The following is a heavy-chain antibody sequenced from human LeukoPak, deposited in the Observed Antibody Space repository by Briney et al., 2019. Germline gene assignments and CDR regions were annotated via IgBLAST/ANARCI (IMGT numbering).Heavy chain of an antibody. J-gene: IGHJ4*02. V-gene: IGHV1-18*04. CDR1: GYTFTGYY. CDR2: ISAYNGNT. Sequence: ASVKVSCKASGYTFTGYYMHWVRQAPGQGLEWMGWISAYNGNTNYAQKLQGRVTMTTDTSTSTAYMELRSLRSDDTAVYYCATSSGSYGLHYFDYWGQGTLVTVSS. CDR3: ATSSGSYGLHYFDY. D-gene: IGHD1-26*01.